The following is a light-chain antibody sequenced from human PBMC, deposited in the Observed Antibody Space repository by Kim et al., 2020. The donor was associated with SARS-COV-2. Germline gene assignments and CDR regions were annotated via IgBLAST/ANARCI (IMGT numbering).Light chain of an antibody. V-gene: IGLV3-21*04. CDR3: QVWDSSSAHYV. CDR1: NIERKG. Sequence: APGETATMACGGNNIERKGVHWYQQKPGQAPVLVMYYDSDRPSGIPERFSGSNSGNTATLTISRVEAGDEADYYCQVWDSSSAHYVFGAGTKVTVL. CDR2: YDS. J-gene: IGLJ1*01.